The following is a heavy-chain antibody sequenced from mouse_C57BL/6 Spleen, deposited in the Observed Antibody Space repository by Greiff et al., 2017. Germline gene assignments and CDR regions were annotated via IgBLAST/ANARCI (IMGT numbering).Heavy chain of an antibody. CDR1: GYAFTNYL. CDR3: ARSSHYYGDFDD. J-gene: IGHJ2*01. CDR2: INPGSGGT. Sequence: VQLQQSGAELVRPGTSVKVSCKASGYAFTNYLIEWVKQRPGQGLEWIGVINPGSGGTNYNEKFKGKATLTADKSSSTAYRQRSSLTSEDSAVYFCARSSHYYGDFDDWGQGTTLTVSS. D-gene: IGHD1-1*01. V-gene: IGHV1-54*01.